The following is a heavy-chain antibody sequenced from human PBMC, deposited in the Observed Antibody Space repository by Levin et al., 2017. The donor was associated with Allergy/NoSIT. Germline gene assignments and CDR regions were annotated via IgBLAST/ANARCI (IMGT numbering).Heavy chain of an antibody. D-gene: IGHD2-2*01. CDR2: IYSSGNT. J-gene: IGHJ4*02. CDR3: ARGPTRYYFDY. Sequence: PSETLSLTCTVSGGSISSYYWSWIRQPPGEGLEWLGYIYSSGNTNYNPSLKSRGPISGDTSKSQFSLNLTSVTAADTAVYFCARGPTRYYFDYWGPGTLVPVSS. CDR1: GGSISSYY. V-gene: IGHV4-59*01.